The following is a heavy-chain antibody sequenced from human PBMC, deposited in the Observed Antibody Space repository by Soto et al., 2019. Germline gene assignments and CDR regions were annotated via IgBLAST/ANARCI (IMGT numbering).Heavy chain of an antibody. V-gene: IGHV3-53*01. CDR2: IYSGGST. D-gene: IGHD3-22*01. Sequence: GGSLRLSCAASGFTVSSNYMSWVRQAPGNGLEWVSVIYSGGSTYYADSVKGRFTISRDNSKNSLYLQMNSLRAEDTAVYYCARESRTYYYDSYDAFDIWGQGTMVTVSS. J-gene: IGHJ3*02. CDR1: GFTVSSNY. CDR3: ARESRTYYYDSYDAFDI.